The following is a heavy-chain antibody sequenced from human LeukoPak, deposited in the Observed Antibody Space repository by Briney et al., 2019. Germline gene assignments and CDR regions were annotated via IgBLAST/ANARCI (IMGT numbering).Heavy chain of an antibody. CDR1: GFTFSSYA. CDR3: ARVYGDYTVGYFDY. V-gene: IGHV3-64*01. CDR2: ISNNGGST. J-gene: IGHJ4*02. Sequence: PGGSLRLSCAASGFTFSSYAMHWVRQAPGKGLEYVSAISNNGGSTYYANSVKGRFTISRDNSKNTLYLQMGSLRAEDMAVYYCARVYGDYTVGYFDYWGQGTLVTVSS. D-gene: IGHD4-17*01.